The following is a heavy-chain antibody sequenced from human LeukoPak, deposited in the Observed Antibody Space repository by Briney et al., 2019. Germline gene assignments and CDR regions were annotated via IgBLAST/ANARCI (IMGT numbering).Heavy chain of an antibody. CDR3: AREGYFDWSPLGHAFDI. CDR2: ISYDGSNK. CDR1: GFTFSSYA. D-gene: IGHD3-9*01. V-gene: IGHV3-30-3*01. J-gene: IGHJ3*02. Sequence: GGSLRLSCAASGFTFSSYAMHWVRQAPGKGLEWVAVISYDGSNKYYADSVKGRFTISRDNSKNTLYLQMNSLRAEDTAVYYCAREGYFDWSPLGHAFDIWGQGTMVTVSS.